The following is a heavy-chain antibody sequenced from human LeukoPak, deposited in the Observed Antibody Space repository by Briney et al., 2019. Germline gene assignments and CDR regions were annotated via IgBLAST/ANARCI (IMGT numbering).Heavy chain of an antibody. J-gene: IGHJ2*01. D-gene: IGHD2-21*01. CDR1: GGTFSSYA. Sequence: GASVKVSCKASGGTFSSYAISWVRQAPGQGLEWMGRIIPILGIPNYAQKFQGRVTITADKSTTTAYMELSSLRSEDTAVYYCATEAIVVVIARDYWYFDLWGRGTLVTVSS. CDR2: IIPILGIP. CDR3: ATEAIVVVIARDYWYFDL. V-gene: IGHV1-69*04.